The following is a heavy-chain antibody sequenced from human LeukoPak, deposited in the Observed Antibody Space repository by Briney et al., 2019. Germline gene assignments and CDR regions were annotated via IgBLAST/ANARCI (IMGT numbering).Heavy chain of an antibody. CDR2: ISGSGGST. CDR1: GFTFSSHA. V-gene: IGHV3-23*01. J-gene: IGHJ4*02. CDR3: AKGLVVVAATPSGDY. D-gene: IGHD2-15*01. Sequence: PGGSLRPSCAASGFTFSSHAMSWVRQAPGKGLEWVSAISGSGGSTYYADSVKGRFTISRDNSKNTLYLQMNSLRAEDTAVYYCAKGLVVVAATPSGDYWGQGTLVTVSS.